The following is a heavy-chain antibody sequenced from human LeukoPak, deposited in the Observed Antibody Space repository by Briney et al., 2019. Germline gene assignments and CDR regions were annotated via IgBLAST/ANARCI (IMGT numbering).Heavy chain of an antibody. D-gene: IGHD3-9*01. CDR3: ARVRYDTLTGYYSGPDY. CDR2: INPNSGGT. V-gene: IGHV1-2*02. J-gene: IGHJ4*02. CDR1: GYTFTGYY. Sequence: SVKVSCKASGYTFTGYYMHWVRQAPGQGLEWMGWINPNSGGTNYAQKFQGRVTMTRDTSISTAYMELSRLRSDDTAVYYCARVRYDTLTGYYSGPDYWGQGTLVTVSS.